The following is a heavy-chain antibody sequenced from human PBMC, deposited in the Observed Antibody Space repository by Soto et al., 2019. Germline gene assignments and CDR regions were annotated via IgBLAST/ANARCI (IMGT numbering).Heavy chain of an antibody. Sequence: PGGSLRLSCAASGFTFSSYGMHWVRQAPGKGLEWVAVISYDGSNKYYADSVKGRFTISRDNSKNTLYLQMNSLRAEDTAVYYCAKDTSGRSAPTGFDYWGQGTLVTVSS. CDR3: AKDTSGRSAPTGFDY. J-gene: IGHJ4*02. CDR2: ISYDGSNK. D-gene: IGHD2-15*01. V-gene: IGHV3-30*18. CDR1: GFTFSSYG.